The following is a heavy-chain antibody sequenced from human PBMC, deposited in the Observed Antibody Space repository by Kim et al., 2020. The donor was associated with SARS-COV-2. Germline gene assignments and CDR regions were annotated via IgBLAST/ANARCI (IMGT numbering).Heavy chain of an antibody. D-gene: IGHD2-8*02. V-gene: IGHV3-9*01. CDR3: AKSRWDFTAYGMDV. Sequence: ADPVTGRFAISRDNAKNPLYLQMNRLRAEDTALYYCAKSRWDFTAYGMDVWGQGTMVTVSS. J-gene: IGHJ6*02.